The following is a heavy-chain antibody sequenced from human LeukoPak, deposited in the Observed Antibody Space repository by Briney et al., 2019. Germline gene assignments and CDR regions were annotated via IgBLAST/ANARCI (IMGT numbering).Heavy chain of an antibody. D-gene: IGHD3-22*01. Sequence: GGSLLLSCAASGFTFSSYWMHWVRQAPGKGLVWVSRINSDGSSTSYAASVKGRFTISRDNAKNTLYLQMNSLRAEDTAVYYCARDTGNTYYYDSSGYYWNWGQGTLVTVSS. CDR1: GFTFSSYW. V-gene: IGHV3-74*01. CDR2: INSDGSST. CDR3: ARDTGNTYYYDSSGYYWN. J-gene: IGHJ4*02.